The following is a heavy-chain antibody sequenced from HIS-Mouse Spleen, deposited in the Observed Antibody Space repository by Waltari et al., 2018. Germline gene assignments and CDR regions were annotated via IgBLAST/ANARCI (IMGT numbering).Heavy chain of an antibody. CDR2: IYYSGST. D-gene: IGHD3-10*01. J-gene: IGHJ2*01. V-gene: IGHV4-39*01. Sequence: QLQLQEPGPGLVKPSATLSLTCTVSGGPISSSSYYWGWLRQPPGKGLEWIGCIYYSGSTYYNPSLKSRVTISVDTSKNQFSLKLSSVTAADTAVYYCARTRGYWYFDLWGRGTLVTVSS. CDR3: ARTRGYWYFDL. CDR1: GGPISSSSYY.